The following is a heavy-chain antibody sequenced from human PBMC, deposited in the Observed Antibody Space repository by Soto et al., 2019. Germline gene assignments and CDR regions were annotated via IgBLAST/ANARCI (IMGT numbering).Heavy chain of an antibody. V-gene: IGHV4-34*01. CDR2: INHSGST. Sequence: SETLSLTCAVYGGSFSGYYWSWIRQPPGKGLEWIGEINHSGSTNYNPSLKSRVTISVDTSKNQFSLKLSSVTAADTAVYYCARGQPSHDFWSGSRPWWFDPWGQGTLVTVSS. J-gene: IGHJ5*02. CDR3: ARGQPSHDFWSGSRPWWFDP. CDR1: GGSFSGYY. D-gene: IGHD3-3*01.